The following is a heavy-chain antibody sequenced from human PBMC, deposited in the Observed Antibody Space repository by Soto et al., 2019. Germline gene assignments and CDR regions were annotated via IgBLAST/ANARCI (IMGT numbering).Heavy chain of an antibody. CDR3: AKGSGYSSSWPYYYYGMDV. CDR1: GFTFSSYA. Sequence: EVQLLESGGGLVQPGGSLRLSCAASGFTFSSYAMTWVRQAPGKGLEWASAISGSGGSTYYADSVKGRFTISRDNSKNTLYLQMNSLRAEDTAVYYCAKGSGYSSSWPYYYYGMDVWGQGTTVTVSS. V-gene: IGHV3-23*01. CDR2: ISGSGGST. J-gene: IGHJ6*02. D-gene: IGHD6-13*01.